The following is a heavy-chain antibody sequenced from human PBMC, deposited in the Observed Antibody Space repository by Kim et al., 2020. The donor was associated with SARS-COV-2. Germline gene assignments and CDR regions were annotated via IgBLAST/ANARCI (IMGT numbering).Heavy chain of an antibody. J-gene: IGHJ4*02. CDR2: IKSKTDGGTT. CDR3: TTDLVVGATTGPY. Sequence: GGSLRLSCAASGFTFSNAWMSWVRQAPGKGLEWVGRIKSKTDGGTTDYAAPVKGRFTISRDDSKNTLYLQMNSLKTEDTAVYYCTTDLVVGATTGPYWGQGTLVTVSS. D-gene: IGHD1-26*01. V-gene: IGHV3-15*01. CDR1: GFTFSNAW.